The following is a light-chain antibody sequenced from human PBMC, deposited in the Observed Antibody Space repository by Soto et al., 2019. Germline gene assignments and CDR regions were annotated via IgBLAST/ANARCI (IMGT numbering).Light chain of an antibody. CDR3: TSYTKSNTAL. CDR2: DVS. J-gene: IGLJ2*01. Sequence: QSALTQPASVSGSLGQSITISCTGTNNDIGAYNYICWHQQYPGRAPKVMIYDVSNRPSGVSNRFSGSKSGNTASLTISGLQAEDEADYYRTSYTKSNTALFGGGTKLTV. V-gene: IGLV2-14*03. CDR1: NNDIGAYNY.